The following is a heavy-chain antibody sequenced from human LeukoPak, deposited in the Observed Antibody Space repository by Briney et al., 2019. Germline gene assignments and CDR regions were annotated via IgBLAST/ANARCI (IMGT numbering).Heavy chain of an antibody. D-gene: IGHD2-2*01. CDR3: AAAPGYCSSTSCHHYYYYGMDV. J-gene: IGHJ6*04. CDR1: GFTFTSSA. V-gene: IGHV1-58*01. CDR2: IVAGSGNT. Sequence: SVKVSCKASGFTFTSSAVQWVRQARGQRLEWIGWIVAGSGNTNYAQKFQERVTITRDMSTSTAYMELSSLRSEDTAVYYCAAAPGYCSSTSCHHYYYYGMDVWGKGTTVTVSS.